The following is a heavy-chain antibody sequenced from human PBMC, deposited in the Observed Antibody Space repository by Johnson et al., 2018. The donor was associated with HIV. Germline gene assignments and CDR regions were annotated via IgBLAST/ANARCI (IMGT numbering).Heavy chain of an antibody. Sequence: QVQLVESGGGLVQPGGSLRLSCAASGFTFSSYAMHWVRQAPAKGLEWVAVISYDGSNKYYADSVKGRFTISRDNSKNTLYLQMNSLRAEDTAVYYCAKDLMYNWNDVGAFDIWGQGTMVTVSS. CDR3: AKDLMYNWNDVGAFDI. V-gene: IGHV3-30*04. CDR1: GFTFSSYA. D-gene: IGHD1-1*01. J-gene: IGHJ3*02. CDR2: ISYDGSNK.